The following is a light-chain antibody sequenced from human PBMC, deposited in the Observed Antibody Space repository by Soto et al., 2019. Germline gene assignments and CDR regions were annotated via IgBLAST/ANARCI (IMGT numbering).Light chain of an antibody. CDR1: QGIRND. Sequence: ATQMTQSPSSLSASVGDRVTITCRASQGIRNDLGWYQQKPGKAPKLLIYAASSLPSGVPSRFSGSGSGTDFTLTIISLQPEDFATYYCLQEYNYPWTFGKGTKVEIK. V-gene: IGKV1-6*01. CDR3: LQEYNYPWT. J-gene: IGKJ1*01. CDR2: AAS.